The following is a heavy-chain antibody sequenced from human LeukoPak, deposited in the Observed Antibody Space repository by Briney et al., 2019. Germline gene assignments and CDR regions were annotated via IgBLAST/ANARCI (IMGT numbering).Heavy chain of an antibody. CDR1: GYTFTGYY. Sequence: ASVMVSCKASGYTFTGYYMHWVRQAPGQGLEWMGRINPNSGGTNYVQKFQGRVTMTRDTSISTAYMELSRLRSDDTAVYYCARVGYSSSPFDPWGQGTLVTVSS. J-gene: IGHJ5*02. CDR2: INPNSGGT. D-gene: IGHD6-13*01. V-gene: IGHV1-2*06. CDR3: ARVGYSSSPFDP.